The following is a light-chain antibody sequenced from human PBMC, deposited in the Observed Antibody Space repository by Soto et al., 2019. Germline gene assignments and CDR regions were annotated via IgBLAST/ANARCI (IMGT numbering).Light chain of an antibody. Sequence: DIQMTQSPSTLSASVGDRVTITCRASQSVSSWLAWYQQKPGKAPNLLIYMASRLESGVPSRFSGSGSGTEFTLTISSLQPDDFATYYCQQYNSYWTFGQGTKVDIK. CDR3: QQYNSYWT. J-gene: IGKJ1*01. CDR1: QSVSSW. CDR2: MAS. V-gene: IGKV1-5*03.